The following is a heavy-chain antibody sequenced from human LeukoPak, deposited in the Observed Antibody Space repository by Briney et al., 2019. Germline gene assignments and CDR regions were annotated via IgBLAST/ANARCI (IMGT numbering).Heavy chain of an antibody. CDR1: GYTFTGYY. CDR2: INPNSGGT. V-gene: IGHV1-2*02. Sequence: ASVKVSCKASGYTFTGYYMHWVREAPGQGLEWMGWINPNSGGTNYAQKFQGRVTMTRDTSISTAYMELSRLRSDHTAVYYCAIGGHYYGSTKGSDYSGEGTLVTVSS. CDR3: AIGGHYYGSTKGSDY. D-gene: IGHD3-10*01. J-gene: IGHJ4*02.